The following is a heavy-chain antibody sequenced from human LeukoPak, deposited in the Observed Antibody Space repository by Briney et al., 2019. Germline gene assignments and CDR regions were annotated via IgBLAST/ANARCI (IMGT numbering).Heavy chain of an antibody. CDR1: GFTFSSYW. Sequence: GGSLRLSCAASGFTFSSYWMSWVRQTPGKGLEWVANIKQDGSEKYYVDSVKGRFTISRDNAKNSLYLQMNSLRAEDTAVYYCARDLMTTVTTCFDYWGQGTLVTVSS. J-gene: IGHJ4*02. CDR3: ARDLMTTVTTCFDY. CDR2: IKQDGSEK. D-gene: IGHD4-17*01. V-gene: IGHV3-7*01.